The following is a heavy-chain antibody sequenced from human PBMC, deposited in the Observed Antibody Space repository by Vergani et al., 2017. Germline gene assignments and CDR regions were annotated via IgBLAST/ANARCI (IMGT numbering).Heavy chain of an antibody. CDR3: ARDIVWSDGTCDM. CDR2: ISHDGGSI. J-gene: IGHJ3*02. V-gene: IGHV3-21*01. D-gene: IGHD1-1*01. CDR1: GFAFNTYS. Sequence: EEQMVESGGGQAQPGGSLRLSCAASGFAFNTYSMNWVRQIPGKGLEWVSSISHDGGSIYYAESVRGRFVISRDNARNSLYLEMNSLRAEDAALYYCARDIVWSDGTCDMWVQGTMVSVSS.